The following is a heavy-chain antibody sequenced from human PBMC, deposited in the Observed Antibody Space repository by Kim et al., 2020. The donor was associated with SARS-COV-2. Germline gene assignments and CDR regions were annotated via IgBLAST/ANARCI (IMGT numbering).Heavy chain of an antibody. J-gene: IGHJ6*01. CDR1: GYTFTSYD. V-gene: IGHV1-8*01. D-gene: IGHD6-6*01. Sequence: ASVNVSCKASGYTFTSYDINWVRQATGQGLEWMGWMNPNSGNTGYAQKFQGRVTMTRNTSISTAYMELSSLRSEDTAVYYCAREGQLVSYQNYYYGMDVWGQGTTVTVSS. CDR3: AREGQLVSYQNYYYGMDV. CDR2: MNPNSGNT.